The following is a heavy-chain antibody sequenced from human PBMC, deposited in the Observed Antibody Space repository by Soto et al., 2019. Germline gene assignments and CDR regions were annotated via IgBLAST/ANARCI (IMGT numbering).Heavy chain of an antibody. D-gene: IGHD3-9*01. CDR1: GGSISSGGYS. Sequence: PSETLSLTCAVSGGSISSGGYSWSWVRQPPGKGLEWIGYIYHSGSTYYNPSLKSRVTISVDRSKNQFSLKLSSVTAADTAVYYCARVHVLRYFDWLTSRRSYFDYWGQGPLVTVYS. CDR2: IYHSGST. CDR3: ARVHVLRYFDWLTSRRSYFDY. V-gene: IGHV4-30-2*01. J-gene: IGHJ4*02.